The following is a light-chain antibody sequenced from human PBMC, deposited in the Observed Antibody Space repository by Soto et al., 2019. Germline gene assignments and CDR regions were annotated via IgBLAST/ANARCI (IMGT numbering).Light chain of an antibody. V-gene: IGLV4-69*01. CDR3: QTWGTGIHVV. J-gene: IGLJ2*01. Sequence: QLVLTQSPSASASLGASVKLTCTLSSGHSSYAIAWHQQQPEKGPRYLIKLDSDGSHTKGDAIPDRFSGSSSGAERYLTISSLQSEDEAAYYCQTWGTGIHVVFGGGTKLTVL. CDR1: SGHSSYA. CDR2: LDSDGSH.